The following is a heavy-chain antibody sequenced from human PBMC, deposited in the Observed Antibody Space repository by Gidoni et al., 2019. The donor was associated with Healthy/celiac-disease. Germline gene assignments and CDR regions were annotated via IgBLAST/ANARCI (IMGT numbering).Heavy chain of an antibody. CDR2: IYYSGST. J-gene: IGHJ4*02. CDR1: GGSISSSSYY. Sequence: QLQLQESGPGLVKPSETLSLTCTVSGGSISSSSYYWGWIRQPPGKGLEWIGSIYYSGSTYYNPSLKSRVTISVDTSKNQFSLKLSSVTAADTAVYYCASRPVIAAAYYFDYWGQGTLVTVSS. V-gene: IGHV4-39*01. CDR3: ASRPVIAAAYYFDY. D-gene: IGHD6-13*01.